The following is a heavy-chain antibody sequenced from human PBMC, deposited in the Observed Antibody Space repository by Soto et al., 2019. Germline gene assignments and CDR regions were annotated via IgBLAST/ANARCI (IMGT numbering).Heavy chain of an antibody. V-gene: IGHV3-30*03. J-gene: IGHJ4*02. CDR1: GFTFSSYG. Sequence: QVQLVESGGGVVQPGRSLRLSCAASGFTFSSYGMHWVRQAPGKGLEWVAVISYDGSNKYYADSVKGRFTISRDNSKNTLYLQMNSLRAEDTAVYYCASLPIFGPESQAGFDYWGQGTLVTVSS. D-gene: IGHD3-3*01. CDR3: ASLPIFGPESQAGFDY. CDR2: ISYDGSNK.